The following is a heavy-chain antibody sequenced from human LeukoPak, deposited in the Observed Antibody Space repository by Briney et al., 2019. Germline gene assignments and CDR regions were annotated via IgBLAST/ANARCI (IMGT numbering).Heavy chain of an antibody. J-gene: IGHJ5*02. D-gene: IGHD2-15*01. CDR1: GGSINTYY. V-gene: IGHV4-59*01. CDR3: ARALYCSGGGCNRFDP. Sequence: SETLSLTCTVSGGSINTYYFSWIRQPPGEGLEWIGYIYYSGSTNYNPSLKSRVTISVDTSKNQFSLKVSSVTAADTAVYYCARALYCSGGGCNRFDPWGQGTLVTVSS. CDR2: IYYSGST.